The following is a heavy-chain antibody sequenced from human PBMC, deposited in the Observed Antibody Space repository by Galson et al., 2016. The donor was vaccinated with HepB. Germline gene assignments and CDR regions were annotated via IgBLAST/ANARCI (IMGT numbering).Heavy chain of an antibody. V-gene: IGHV3-33*01. CDR1: GFTFSSYA. Sequence: SLRLSCAASGFTFSSYAMHWVRQAPGKGLEWVAVIWFDGTNKYYTDSVKGRFTVSRDNTKNTLYLQMSSLRADDTALSYCVRAVGPQDSSSWTNWFGPWGQGTLVTVSS. D-gene: IGHD6-13*01. CDR3: VRAVGPQDSSSWTNWFGP. J-gene: IGHJ5*02. CDR2: IWFDGTNK.